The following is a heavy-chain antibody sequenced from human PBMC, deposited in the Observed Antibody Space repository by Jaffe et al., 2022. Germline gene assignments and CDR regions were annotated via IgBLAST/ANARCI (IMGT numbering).Heavy chain of an antibody. J-gene: IGHJ4*02. V-gene: IGHV3-23*01. CDR1: GFTFSNYA. D-gene: IGHD2-15*01. Sequence: EVQLLESGGGLVQPGGSLRLSCAASGFTFSNYAMSWVRQAPGKGLEWVSTIINSGGSTYYADSVKGRFTISRDNSKNTLYLQMNSLRAEDTAVYYCTKRVDKSFDYWGQGTLVTVSS. CDR2: IINSGGST. CDR3: TKRVDKSFDY.